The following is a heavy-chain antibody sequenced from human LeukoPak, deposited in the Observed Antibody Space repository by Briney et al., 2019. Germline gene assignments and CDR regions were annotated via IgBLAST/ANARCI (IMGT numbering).Heavy chain of an antibody. Sequence: ASVTVSCKASGYTFTGDYMDGVGQAPGQGLEWMGWINPNSGGTNYAQKFQGRVTMTRDTSISTAYMELSRLRSDDTAVYYCAQCRDGYNNFDYWGQGTLVTVSS. CDR1: GYTFTGDY. CDR2: INPNSGGT. CDR3: AQCRDGYNNFDY. D-gene: IGHD5-24*01. J-gene: IGHJ4*02. V-gene: IGHV1-2*02.